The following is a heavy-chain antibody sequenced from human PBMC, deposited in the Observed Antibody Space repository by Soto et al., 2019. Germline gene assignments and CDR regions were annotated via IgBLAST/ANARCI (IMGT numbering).Heavy chain of an antibody. CDR3: ARLVQLLLGRWSDP. D-gene: IGHD2-15*01. Sequence: SETLSLTCTVSGGSISSGDYYWSWIRQPPGKGLEWIGYIYYSGGTYYNPSLKSRVTISVDTSKNQFSLKLSSVTAADTAVYYCARLVQLLLGRWSDPWGQGTLVTVSS. V-gene: IGHV4-30-4*01. CDR1: GGSISSGDYY. CDR2: IYYSGGT. J-gene: IGHJ5*02.